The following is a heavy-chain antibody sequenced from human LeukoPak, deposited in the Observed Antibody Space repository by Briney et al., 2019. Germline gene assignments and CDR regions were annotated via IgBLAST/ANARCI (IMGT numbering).Heavy chain of an antibody. CDR3: AGGETYYYDSSGYSFDH. CDR1: GYTFTGYY. J-gene: IGHJ4*02. CDR2: ISAYNGNT. D-gene: IGHD3-22*01. V-gene: IGHV1-18*04. Sequence: ASVKVSCKASGYTFTGYYMHWVRQAPGQGLEWMGWISAYNGNTNYAQKLQGRVTMTTDTSTSTAYMELRSLRSDDTAVYYCAGGETYYYDSSGYSFDHWGQGTLVTVSS.